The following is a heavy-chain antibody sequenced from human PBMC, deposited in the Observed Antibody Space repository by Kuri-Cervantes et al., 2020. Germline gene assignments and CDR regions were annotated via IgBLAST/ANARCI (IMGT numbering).Heavy chain of an antibody. CDR2: INHSGST. J-gene: IGHJ6*03. CDR1: SGSFSGYY. D-gene: IGHD5-18*01. Sequence: SQTLSLTCAVYSGSFSGYYWSWIRQPPGKGLEWIGEINHSGSTNYNPSLKSRVTISVDTSKNQFSLKLSSVTAADTAVYYCARASGRSNGYYFYYYYMDVWGKGTTVTVSS. CDR3: ARASGRSNGYYFYYYYMDV. V-gene: IGHV4-34*01.